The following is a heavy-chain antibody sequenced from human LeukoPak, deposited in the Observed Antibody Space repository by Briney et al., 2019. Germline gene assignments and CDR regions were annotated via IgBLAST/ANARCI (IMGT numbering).Heavy chain of an antibody. CDR1: GFTFSNFG. CDR3: AELGITMIGGV. D-gene: IGHD3-10*02. J-gene: IGHJ6*03. CDR2: IPYDGSSK. Sequence: PGGSLRLSCTTSGFTFSNFGMHWVRQAPGQGLEWVTFIPYDGSSKYYADSVKGRFTISRDNAKNSLYLQMNSLRAEDTAVYYCAELGITMIGGVWGKGTTVTIS. V-gene: IGHV3-30*02.